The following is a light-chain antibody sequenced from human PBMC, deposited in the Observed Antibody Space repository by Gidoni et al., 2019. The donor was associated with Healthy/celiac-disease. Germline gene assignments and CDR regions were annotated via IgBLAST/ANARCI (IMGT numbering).Light chain of an antibody. CDR3: QQYYSTPWT. CDR1: QSVLYSSNNKNY. CDR2: WAS. J-gene: IGKJ1*01. V-gene: IGKV4-1*01. Sequence: DIVMTQSPDSLAVSLGERATINCKSSQSVLYSSNNKNYLAWYQQKPGQPSKLLIYWASTRESGVPDRFSGSGSGTDFTLTISSLQAEDGAVYYCQQYYSTPWTFGQGTKVEI.